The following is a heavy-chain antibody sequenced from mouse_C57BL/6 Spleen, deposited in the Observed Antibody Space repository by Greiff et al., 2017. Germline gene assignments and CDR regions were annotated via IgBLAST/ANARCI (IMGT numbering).Heavy chain of an antibody. J-gene: IGHJ2*01. CDR1: GYSFSGYY. CDR3: ARGGSYEYNGYFDY. D-gene: IGHD2-4*01. Sequence: ESGPELVKPGASVKISCKASGYSFSGYYMHWVKQSHGNILVWICYIYPYNGFSSLNQKFKGQATLTVNKSTSRAYMERRSQTSKDYAVYYYARGGSYEYNGYFDYWGQGTTLTVSS. V-gene: IGHV1-31*01. CDR2: IYPYNGFS.